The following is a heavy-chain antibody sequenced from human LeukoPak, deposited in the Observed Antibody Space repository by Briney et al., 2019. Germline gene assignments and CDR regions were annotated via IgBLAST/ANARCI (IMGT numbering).Heavy chain of an antibody. Sequence: SETLSLTCTVSGGSISSGGYYWSWIRQHPGKGLGWIGYIYYSGSTYYNPSLRSRVTISVDTSKNQFSLKLSSVTAADTAVYYCARDGGSTSPSAGYAFDIWGQGTMVTVSS. CDR3: ARDGGSTSPSAGYAFDI. J-gene: IGHJ3*02. CDR2: IYYSGST. CDR1: GGSISSGGYY. V-gene: IGHV4-31*03. D-gene: IGHD2-2*01.